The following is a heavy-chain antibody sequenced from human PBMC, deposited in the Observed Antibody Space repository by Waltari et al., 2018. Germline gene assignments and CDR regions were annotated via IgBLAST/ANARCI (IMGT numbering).Heavy chain of an antibody. Sequence: QVQLQESGPGLVKPSETLSLTCTVSGYSISSGYYWGWIRPPPGKGLEWIGSIYHSGSTYYNPSLKSRVTISVDTSKNQFSLKLSSVTAADTAVYYCARDTPGGYSSSWYIIAPWGQGTLVTVSS. CDR2: IYHSGST. CDR3: ARDTPGGYSSSWYIIAP. V-gene: IGHV4-38-2*02. J-gene: IGHJ5*02. CDR1: GYSISSGYY. D-gene: IGHD6-13*01.